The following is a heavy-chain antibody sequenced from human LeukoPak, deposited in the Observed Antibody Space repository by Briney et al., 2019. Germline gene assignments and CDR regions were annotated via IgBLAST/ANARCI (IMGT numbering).Heavy chain of an antibody. V-gene: IGHV3-21*01. J-gene: IGHJ5*02. CDR1: GCTFISYS. Sequence: GGSLRLSCAASGCTFISYSMNRVRQAPGKGLEWVSSISSSSSYIYYADSVKGRFTISRDNAKNSLYLQMNSLRAEDTAVYYCARDSGWGSSNWFDPWGQGTLVTVSS. CDR2: ISSSSSYI. D-gene: IGHD3-16*01. CDR3: ARDSGWGSSNWFDP.